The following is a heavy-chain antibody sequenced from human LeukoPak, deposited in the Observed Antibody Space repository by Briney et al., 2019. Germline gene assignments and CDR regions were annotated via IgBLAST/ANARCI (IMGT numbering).Heavy chain of an antibody. V-gene: IGHV3-23*01. CDR2: VIRDGSFT. D-gene: IGHD3-10*01. CDR1: GFTFSSYD. CDR3: VRDGDYCNFDC. J-gene: IGHJ5*01. Sequence: GGSLRLSCAASGFTFSSYDMSWVRQAPGKGLEWVSRVIRDGSFTNYADSVKGRFTISRDNAKNTLYLQMSSLRAEDPAVYFCVRDGDYCNFDCWGEGRLVTVSS.